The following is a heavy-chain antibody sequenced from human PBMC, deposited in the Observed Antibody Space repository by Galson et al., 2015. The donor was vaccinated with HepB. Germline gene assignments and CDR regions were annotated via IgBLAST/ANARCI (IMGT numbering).Heavy chain of an antibody. V-gene: IGHV1-69*13. CDR3: ARDRGIAAAGTPQQGFDY. D-gene: IGHD6-13*01. CDR2: IIPIFGTA. J-gene: IGHJ4*02. CDR1: GGTFSSYA. Sequence: SVKVSCKASGGTFSSYAISWVRQAPGQGLEWMGGIIPIFGTANYAQKFQGRVTITADESTSTAYMELSSLRSEDTAVYYCARDRGIAAAGTPQQGFDYWGQGTLVTVSS.